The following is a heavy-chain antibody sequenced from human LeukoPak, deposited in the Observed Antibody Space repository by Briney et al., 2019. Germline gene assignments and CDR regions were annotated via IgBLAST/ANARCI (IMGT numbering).Heavy chain of an antibody. D-gene: IGHD3-10*01. Sequence: GRSLRLSCAAARFTFSSYGMHWVRQAPAKGLEWLGVVSSDGNNKYYPDSVKGRFTISRDNSKNTLYLQMNSLIAEDTAVYYCAKEGYYGSGSFPDYWGRGTLVTVSS. V-gene: IGHV3-30*18. J-gene: IGHJ4*02. CDR3: AKEGYYGSGSFPDY. CDR2: VSSDGNNK. CDR1: RFTFSSYG.